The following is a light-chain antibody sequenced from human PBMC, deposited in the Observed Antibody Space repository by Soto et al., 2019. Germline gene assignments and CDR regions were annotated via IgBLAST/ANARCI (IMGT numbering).Light chain of an antibody. J-gene: IGKJ5*01. Sequence: DIQMTQSPSTLSASIGDSVTITCRASQSIRTWLAWHQKKPGKAPNLLIYRASSLGSGVSSRFSGSGSGTEFTLTISSLQPGDFATYYCQQYDSFPITFGQGTRLEIK. CDR2: RAS. CDR1: QSIRTW. CDR3: QQYDSFPIT. V-gene: IGKV1-5*03.